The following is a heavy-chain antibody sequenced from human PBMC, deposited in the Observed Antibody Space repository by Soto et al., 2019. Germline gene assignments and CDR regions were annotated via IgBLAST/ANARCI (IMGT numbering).Heavy chain of an antibody. CDR3: ARWGDIPPRFDT. CDR2: IYYSVYT. D-gene: IGHD3-9*01. CDR1: GGSISTYY. V-gene: IGHV4-59*01. J-gene: IGHJ5*02. Sequence: QVQLQESGPGLVRPSETLSLTCTVSGGSISTYYWTWIRQPPGKGLEWIGYIYYSVYTNYNPSLKSRVTISVYTSNSQFSLKLPSVTAADTAVYYCARWGDIPPRFDTWGQGTPVTVSS.